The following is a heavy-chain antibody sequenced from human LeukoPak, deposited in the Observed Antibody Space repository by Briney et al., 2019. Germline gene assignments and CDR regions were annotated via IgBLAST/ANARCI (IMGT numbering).Heavy chain of an antibody. D-gene: IGHD3-22*01. J-gene: IGHJ4*02. CDR1: GFNFYDYP. CDR3: ARSCYDSPSY. V-gene: IGHV3-48*01. Sequence: HAGGSLRLSCTASGFNFYDYPMNWVRQAPGKGLGWISYISSSSSTIYYADSVRGRFTISRDNAKNSLYLQMSSLRAEDTAVYYCARSCYDSPSYWGQGTLVTVSS. CDR2: ISSSSSTI.